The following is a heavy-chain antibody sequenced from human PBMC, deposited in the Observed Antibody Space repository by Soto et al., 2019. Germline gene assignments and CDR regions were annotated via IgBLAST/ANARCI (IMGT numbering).Heavy chain of an antibody. CDR1: GFTFSSYA. CDR2: ISSNGGST. V-gene: IGHV3-64*02. D-gene: IGHD3-22*01. J-gene: IGHJ2*01. Sequence: GGSLRLSCAASGFTFSSYAMHWVRQAPGKGLEYVSAISSNGGSTYYADSVKGRFTISRDNSKNTLYLQMGSLRAEDMAVYYCARPAYYDSSGYYDWYFDLWGRGTLVTVSS. CDR3: ARPAYYDSSGYYDWYFDL.